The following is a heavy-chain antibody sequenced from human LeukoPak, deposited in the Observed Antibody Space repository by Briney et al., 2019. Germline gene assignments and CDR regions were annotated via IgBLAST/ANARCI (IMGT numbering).Heavy chain of an antibody. Sequence: GGSLRLSCAASGFTFSSYAMHWVRQAPGKGLEWVAVISYDGSNKYYEDSVKGRFTISRDNSKNTLYRQMNRLRAEDPAVYYCARTRDGYHYCDYWGQGTLVTVSS. CDR1: GFTFSSYA. J-gene: IGHJ4*02. CDR3: ARTRDGYHYCDY. D-gene: IGHD5-24*01. V-gene: IGHV3-30*01. CDR2: ISYDGSNK.